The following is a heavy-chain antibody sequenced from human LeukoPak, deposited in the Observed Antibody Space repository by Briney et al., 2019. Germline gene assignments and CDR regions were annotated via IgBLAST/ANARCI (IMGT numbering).Heavy chain of an antibody. CDR1: GGSISSGDYY. Sequence: SQTLSLTCTVSGGSISSGDYYWSWIRQPPGKGLEWIGYIYYSGSTYYNPSLKSRVTISVDTSKNQFSLKLSSVTAADTAVYYCVREGRERYDYVWGTSDYWGQGTLVTVSS. J-gene: IGHJ4*02. CDR2: IYYSGST. V-gene: IGHV4-30-4*08. D-gene: IGHD3-16*01. CDR3: VREGRERYDYVWGTSDY.